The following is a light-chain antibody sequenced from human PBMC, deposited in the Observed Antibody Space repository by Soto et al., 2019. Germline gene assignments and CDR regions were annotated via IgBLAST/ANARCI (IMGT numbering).Light chain of an antibody. Sequence: EVVVTQSPGTLSLSLGEKATLSCRASQSITAFLAWYQQKPGQAPRLLIYGASGRATGIPDRLSGSGSWTDFTLTISNLEPDDFAVYYCKQYACSPLTFGGGTKVEFK. J-gene: IGKJ4*01. CDR3: KQYACSPLT. V-gene: IGKV3-20*01. CDR1: QSITAF. CDR2: GAS.